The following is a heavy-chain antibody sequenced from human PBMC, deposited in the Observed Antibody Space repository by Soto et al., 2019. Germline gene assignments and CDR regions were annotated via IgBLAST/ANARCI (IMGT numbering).Heavy chain of an antibody. CDR3: ARRGSGTYSFDY. CDR2: IWSDGSEK. J-gene: IGHJ4*02. V-gene: IGHV3-33*07. Sequence: GGSLRLSCAASGFTFSRHGMFWVRQAPGKGLEWVTVIWSDGSEKYYADSVKGRFTISRDNSKNTLSLQMNSLRVDDTAVYYCARRGSGTYSFDYWGQGTLVTVSS. CDR1: GFTFSRHG. D-gene: IGHD1-26*01.